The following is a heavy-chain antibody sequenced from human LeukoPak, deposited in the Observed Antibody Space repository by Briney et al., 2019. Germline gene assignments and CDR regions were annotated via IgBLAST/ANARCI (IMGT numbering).Heavy chain of an antibody. Sequence: ASVKVSCKASGYTFTSYAMNWVRQAPGQGLEWMGWINTNTGNPTYAQGFTGRFVFSLDTSVSTAYLQISSLKAEDTAVYYCARTLRGTMIVVVIPDDAFDIWGQGTMVTVSS. CDR3: ARTLRGTMIVVVIPDDAFDI. CDR2: INTNTGNP. V-gene: IGHV7-4-1*02. CDR1: GYTFTSYA. J-gene: IGHJ3*02. D-gene: IGHD3-22*01.